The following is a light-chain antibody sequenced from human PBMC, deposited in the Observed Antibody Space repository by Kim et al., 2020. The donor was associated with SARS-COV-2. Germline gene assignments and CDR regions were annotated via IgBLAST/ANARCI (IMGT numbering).Light chain of an antibody. CDR2: DVS. Sequence: GQSITISCTGTSSDVGAYNYVSWYQQHPGKAPKFVISDVSDRPSGVSNRFSGSKSGNTASLTISGLQAEDEADYYCSSYTSSSTLVFGGGTQLTVL. J-gene: IGLJ3*02. V-gene: IGLV2-14*03. CDR3: SSYTSSSTLV. CDR1: SSDVGAYNY.